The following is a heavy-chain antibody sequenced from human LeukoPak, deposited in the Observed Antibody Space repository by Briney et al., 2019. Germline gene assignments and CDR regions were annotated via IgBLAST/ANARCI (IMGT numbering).Heavy chain of an antibody. CDR2: ISAYNGNT. CDR3: ARVEMATSPSDY. J-gene: IGHJ4*02. D-gene: IGHD5-24*01. Sequence: ASVKVSCMASGYTFTSYAMHWVRQAPGQGLEWMGWISAYNGNTNYAQKLQGRVTMTTDTSTSTAYMELRSLRSDDTAVYYCARVEMATSPSDYWGQGTLVTVSS. CDR1: GYTFTSYA. V-gene: IGHV1-18*01.